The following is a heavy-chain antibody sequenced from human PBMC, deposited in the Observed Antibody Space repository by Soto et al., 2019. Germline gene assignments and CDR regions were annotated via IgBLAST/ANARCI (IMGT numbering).Heavy chain of an antibody. J-gene: IGHJ4*02. Sequence: QVQLVESGGGVVQPGRSLRLSCAASGFAFSNYGMHWVRRAPGKGLEWVALIWYDGSNKYYGDSVKGRFTISRDNPKNTLYLRMNSLRADDTAVYYCAGSPPGVSGRYYFDYWGQGTLVSVSS. CDR1: GFAFSNYG. CDR2: IWYDGSNK. CDR3: AGSPPGVSGRYYFDY. V-gene: IGHV3-33*01.